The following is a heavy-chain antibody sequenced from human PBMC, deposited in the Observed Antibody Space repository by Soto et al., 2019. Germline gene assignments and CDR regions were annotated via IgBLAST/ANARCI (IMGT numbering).Heavy chain of an antibody. Sequence: SETLSLNCAVSGYVITNGYHWGCIRQPPGKELEWIGTISHSGDTYYNPSLKSRVTISIDTAKNHLSLILSSVTAADTATYYCTRIYCTTTSCFINGMDVWGQGTTVTVSS. CDR1: GYVITNGYH. CDR2: ISHSGDT. CDR3: TRIYCTTTSCFINGMDV. J-gene: IGHJ6*02. D-gene: IGHD2-2*01. V-gene: IGHV4-38-2*01.